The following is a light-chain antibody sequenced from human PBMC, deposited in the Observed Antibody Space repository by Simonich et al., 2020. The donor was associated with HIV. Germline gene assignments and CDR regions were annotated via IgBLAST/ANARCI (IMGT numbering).Light chain of an antibody. CDR1: QGISNS. CDR2: AAS. Sequence: DIQMTQSPSSLSASVGDRVTVTCRASQGISNSLAWYQQKPGKAPKLLLYAASRLESGVPSRFSGSGSGTDYTLTISSLQSEDFAVYYCQQYNNWPLTWTFGQGTKVEIK. J-gene: IGKJ1*01. CDR3: QQYNNWPLTWT. V-gene: IGKV1-NL1*01.